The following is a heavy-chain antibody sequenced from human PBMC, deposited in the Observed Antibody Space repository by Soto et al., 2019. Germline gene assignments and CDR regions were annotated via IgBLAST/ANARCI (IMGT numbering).Heavy chain of an antibody. V-gene: IGHV3-48*02. Sequence: EVQLVESGGGLVQPGGSLRLSCAASGFTFSSYSMNWVRQAPGKGLEWVSYISSSSSTIYYADSVKGRFTISRDNAKNSLYLQMNSLRDEDTAVYYCARGLLWFGELSHFDYWGQGTLVTVSS. CDR1: GFTFSSYS. D-gene: IGHD3-10*01. CDR3: ARGLLWFGELSHFDY. CDR2: ISSSSSTI. J-gene: IGHJ4*02.